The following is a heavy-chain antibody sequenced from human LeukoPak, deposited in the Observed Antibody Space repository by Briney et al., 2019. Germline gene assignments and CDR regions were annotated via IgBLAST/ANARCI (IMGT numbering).Heavy chain of an antibody. V-gene: IGHV3-49*03. CDR1: GSTFGDYA. J-gene: IGHJ4*02. CDR3: TGLKGTGWPIDY. CDR2: IRSKAYGGTT. D-gene: IGHD6-19*01. Sequence: SGGSLRLSCTASGSTFGDYAMSWFRQAPGKGLECVGFIRSKAYGGTTEYAASVKGRFTISRDDSKSIVYLQMNGLKTDDTAVYYCTGLKGTGWPIDYWGQGTLVTVSS.